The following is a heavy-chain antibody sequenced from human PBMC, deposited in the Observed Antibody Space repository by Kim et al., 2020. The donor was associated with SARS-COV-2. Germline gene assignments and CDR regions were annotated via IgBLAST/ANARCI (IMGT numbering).Heavy chain of an antibody. V-gene: IGHV3-33*05. D-gene: IGHD3-10*01. CDR2: ILFDGSNK. CDR3: ARVDPVVRGLITSPDY. CDR1: GFTFSTYG. Sequence: GGSLRLSCTASGFTFSTYGMHWVRQAPGKGLDWVAVILFDGSNKYYADSVKGRFTISRDNSKNTLFLQMNSLRAEDTAVYYCARVDPVVRGLITSPDYWGQGTLVTVSS. J-gene: IGHJ4*02.